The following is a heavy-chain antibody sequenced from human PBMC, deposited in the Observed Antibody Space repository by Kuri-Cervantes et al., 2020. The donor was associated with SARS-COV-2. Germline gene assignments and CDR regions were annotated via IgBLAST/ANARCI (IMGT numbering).Heavy chain of an antibody. D-gene: IGHD3-16*02. J-gene: IGHJ4*02. CDR2: IKSKTDGGTT. Sequence: GESLKISCAASGFTFSNAWMSWVRQAPGKGLEWVGRIKSKTDGGTTDYAAPVKGRFTISRDDSKNTLYLQMNSLKTEDTAVYYCTTDRIYDYVWGSYRIFDYWGQGTLVTVSS. CDR1: GFTFSNAW. V-gene: IGHV3-15*01. CDR3: TTDRIYDYVWGSYRIFDY.